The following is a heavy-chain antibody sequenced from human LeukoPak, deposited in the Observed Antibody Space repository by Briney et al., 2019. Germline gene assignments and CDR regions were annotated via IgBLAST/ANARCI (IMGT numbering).Heavy chain of an antibody. J-gene: IGHJ3*02. CDR1: GGSFSGYY. CDR2: INHSGST. V-gene: IGHV4-34*01. CDR3: ARSVHKIEMATIWHAFDI. D-gene: IGHD5-12*01. Sequence: SETLSLTCAVYGGSFSGYYWSWIRQPPGKGLEWIGEINHSGSTNYNPSLKSRVTISVDTSKNQFSLKLSSVTAADTAVYYCARSVHKIEMATIWHAFDIWGQGTMVTVSS.